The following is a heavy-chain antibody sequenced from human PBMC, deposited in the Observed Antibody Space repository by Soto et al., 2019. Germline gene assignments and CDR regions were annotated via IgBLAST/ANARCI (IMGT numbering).Heavy chain of an antibody. Sequence: PGGSLRLSCAASGFTFDDYAMHWVRRAPGKGLEWVSGISWNSGSIGYADSVKGRFTISRDNAKNSLYLQMNSLRAEDTALYYCAKAAGHGGYYYYYMDVWGKGTTVTVSS. CDR2: ISWNSGSI. D-gene: IGHD3-10*01. V-gene: IGHV3-9*01. J-gene: IGHJ6*03. CDR3: AKAAGHGGYYYYYMDV. CDR1: GFTFDDYA.